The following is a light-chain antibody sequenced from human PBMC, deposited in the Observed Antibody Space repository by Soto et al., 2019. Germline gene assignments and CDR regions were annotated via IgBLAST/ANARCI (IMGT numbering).Light chain of an antibody. CDR2: GAS. Sequence: EIVMTQSPATLSVSPGERATLSCRASQSVSSNLAWYQQKPGQAPRLLIYGASTRATGIPARFSGSGSGTEVTLTISSLQSEDFAVYYCQQYNTWPYTFGQGTTLEIK. J-gene: IGKJ2*01. V-gene: IGKV3-15*01. CDR1: QSVSSN. CDR3: QQYNTWPYT.